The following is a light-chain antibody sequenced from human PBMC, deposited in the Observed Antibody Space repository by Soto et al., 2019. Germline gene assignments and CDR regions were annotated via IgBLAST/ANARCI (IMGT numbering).Light chain of an antibody. V-gene: IGKV1-39*01. Sequence: DIQMTQSPSSLPASVGDRVTITCRASQDISILLNWYQHQSGKAPQLLIFAASTFQSGVPSRISGSGAGTEFTLTITSLQPEDVATYCCQQSIRAPLTFGGGTKVEIK. J-gene: IGKJ4*01. CDR3: QQSIRAPLT. CDR2: AAS. CDR1: QDISIL.